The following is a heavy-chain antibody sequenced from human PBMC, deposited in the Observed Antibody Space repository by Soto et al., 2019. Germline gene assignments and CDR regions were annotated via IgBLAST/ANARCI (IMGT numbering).Heavy chain of an antibody. D-gene: IGHD3-3*01. CDR3: AKNDFWIPFDY. Sequence: GGSLRLSCAASGFTFSSYGMHWVRQAPGKGLEWVAVISYDGSNKYYADSVKGRFTISRDNSKNTLYLQMNSLRAEDTAVYYCAKNDFWIPFDYWGQGTLVTAPQ. CDR1: GFTFSSYG. V-gene: IGHV3-30*18. CDR2: ISYDGSNK. J-gene: IGHJ4*02.